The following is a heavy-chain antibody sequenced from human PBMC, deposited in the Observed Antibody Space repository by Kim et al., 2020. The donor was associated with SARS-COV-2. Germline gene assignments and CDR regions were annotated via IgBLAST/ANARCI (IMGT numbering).Heavy chain of an antibody. J-gene: IGHJ4*02. Sequence: SVKVSCKASGGTFSSYAISWMRQAPGQGLEWMGGIIPIFGTANYAQKFQGRVTITADESTSTAYMELSSLRSEDTAVYYCARAEGVVVAATTALDYWGQGTLVTVSS. V-gene: IGHV1-69*13. CDR3: ARAEGVVVAATTALDY. CDR1: GGTFSSYA. D-gene: IGHD2-15*01. CDR2: IIPIFGTA.